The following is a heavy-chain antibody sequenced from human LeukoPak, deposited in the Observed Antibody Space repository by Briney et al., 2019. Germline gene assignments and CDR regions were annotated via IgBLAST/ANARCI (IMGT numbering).Heavy chain of an antibody. CDR3: ARVVEQQLVFPRYYYYYYMDV. J-gene: IGHJ6*03. CDR2: ISGSGGST. V-gene: IGHV3-23*01. Sequence: GGSLRLSCAASGFTFSSYGMSWVRQAPGKGLEWVSAISGSGGSTYYADSVKGRFTISRDNAKNSLYLQMNSLRAEDTAVYYCARVVEQQLVFPRYYYYYYMDVWGKGTTVTVSS. D-gene: IGHD6-13*01. CDR1: GFTFSSYG.